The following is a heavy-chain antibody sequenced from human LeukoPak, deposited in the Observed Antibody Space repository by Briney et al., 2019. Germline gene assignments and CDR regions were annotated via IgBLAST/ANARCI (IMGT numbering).Heavy chain of an antibody. CDR3: ARGSIVGATFDYFDY. V-gene: IGHV4-4*02. J-gene: IGHJ4*02. CDR1: GGSISSSNW. D-gene: IGHD1-26*01. Sequence: PSGTLSLTCAVSGGSISSSNWWSWVRQPPGKGLEWIGEIYHSGSTNYNPSLKSRVIISVDKSKNQFSLKLTSVTAADTAVYYCARGSIVGATFDYFDYWGQGTLVTVSS. CDR2: IYHSGST.